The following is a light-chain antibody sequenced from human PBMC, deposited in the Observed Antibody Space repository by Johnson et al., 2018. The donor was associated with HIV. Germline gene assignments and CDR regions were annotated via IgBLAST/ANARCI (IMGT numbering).Light chain of an antibody. J-gene: IGLJ1*01. CDR3: GTWDSSLSANV. Sequence: SVLTQPPSVSAAPGQKVIISCSGSSSNIGNNYVSWYQQLPGTAPKLLIYDNNKRPSGIPDRFSGSKSGTSATLGITGLQTGDEADYYCGTWDSSLSANVFGTGTKVTVL. CDR2: DNN. CDR1: SSNIGNNY. V-gene: IGLV1-51*01.